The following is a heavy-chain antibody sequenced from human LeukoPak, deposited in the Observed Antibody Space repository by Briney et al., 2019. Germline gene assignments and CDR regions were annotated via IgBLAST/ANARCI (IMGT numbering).Heavy chain of an antibody. CDR2: ISLTGLT. D-gene: IGHD2-8*01. CDR1: GGSISNTNW. J-gene: IGHJ4*02. V-gene: IGHV4-4*02. CDR3: SRENGAFSPFGY. Sequence: PSETLSLTCGVSGGSISNTNWWSWVRPPPGQGLERIGEISLTGLTHYNPSLESRVTVSLDKSKNQLSLNLTSVTAADTAVYYCSRENGAFSPFGYWGQGTLVTVLS.